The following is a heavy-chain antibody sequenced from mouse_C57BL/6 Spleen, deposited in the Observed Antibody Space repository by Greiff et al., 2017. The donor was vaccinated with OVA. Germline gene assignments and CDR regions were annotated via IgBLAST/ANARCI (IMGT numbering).Heavy chain of an antibody. V-gene: IGHV1-77*01. Sequence: VKLQESGAELVKPGASVKISCKASGYTFTDYYINWVKQRPGQGLEWIGKIGPGSGSTYYNEKFKGKATLTADKSSSTAYMQLSSLTSEDSAVYFCARSLYYGSSYGAYYAMDYWGQGTSVTVSS. D-gene: IGHD1-1*01. CDR2: IGPGSGST. CDR1: GYTFTDYY. J-gene: IGHJ4*01. CDR3: ARSLYYGSSYGAYYAMDY.